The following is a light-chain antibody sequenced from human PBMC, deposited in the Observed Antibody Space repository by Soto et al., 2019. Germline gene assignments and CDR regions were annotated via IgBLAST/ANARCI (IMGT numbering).Light chain of an antibody. CDR3: QHRMNWPLT. CDR1: QTVSSY. CDR2: DAS. J-gene: IGKJ5*01. Sequence: VFAQSPVTLFFSPGGSATLSCRASQTVSSYLLWYQQKPGQAPRLLIYDASNRASGTPARFSGSGSETDFTLTISSLEPEDIAVYYCQHRMNWPLTFGQGTRLEIK. V-gene: IGKV3-11*01.